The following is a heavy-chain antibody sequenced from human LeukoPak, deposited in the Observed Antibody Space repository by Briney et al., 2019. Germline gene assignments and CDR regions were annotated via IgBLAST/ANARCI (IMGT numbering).Heavy chain of an antibody. CDR3: ARARSGYSYVLDY. Sequence: GGSLRLSCAASGFIVSSNYMSWVRQAPGKGLEWVSVLYSGGSSYYADSVKGRFTISRDTSKNTLYLQMNSLRAEDTAMYYCARARSGYSYVLDYWGQGTLVTVSS. V-gene: IGHV3-53*01. J-gene: IGHJ4*02. D-gene: IGHD5-18*01. CDR2: LYSGGSS. CDR1: GFIVSSNY.